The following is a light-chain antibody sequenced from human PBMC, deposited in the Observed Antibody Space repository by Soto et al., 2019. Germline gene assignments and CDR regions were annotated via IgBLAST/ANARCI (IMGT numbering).Light chain of an antibody. CDR3: LSFDSSVSVV. Sequence: QSVLTQPPSVSGAPGQRVTISCTGSSSNIGAGYDVHWYQQLPGRAPKLLIYGNTNRPSGVPDRFSGSKSGTSASLAITGVQAEDEADYYCLSFDSSVSVVFGGGTKVTVL. J-gene: IGLJ2*01. V-gene: IGLV1-40*01. CDR2: GNT. CDR1: SSNIGAGYD.